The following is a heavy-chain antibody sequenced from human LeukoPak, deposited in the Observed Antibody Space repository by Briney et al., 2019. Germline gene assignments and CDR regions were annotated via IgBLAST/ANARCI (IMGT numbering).Heavy chain of an antibody. CDR1: GFTFSSYG. Sequence: GRSLRLSCAASGFTFSSYGMHWVRQAPGKGLEWVAVIWYDGSNKYYADSVKGRFTISRDNSKNTLYLQMNSLRAEDTAVYYCAKHQGGSSPFDYWGQGTLVTVSS. CDR3: AKHQGGSSPFDY. D-gene: IGHD1-26*01. CDR2: IWYDGSNK. V-gene: IGHV3-33*06. J-gene: IGHJ4*02.